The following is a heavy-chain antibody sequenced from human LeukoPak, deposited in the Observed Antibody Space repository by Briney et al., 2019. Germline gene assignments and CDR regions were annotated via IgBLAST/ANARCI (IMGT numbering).Heavy chain of an antibody. CDR2: ISAYNGNT. CDR3: ARDNSVGDNAWWFDP. J-gene: IGHJ5*02. Sequence: ASVKVSCKASGYTFTSYGISWVRQAPGQGLEWMGWISAYNGNTNYAQKLQGRVTMTTDTSTSTAYMELRSLRSDDTAVYYCARDNSVGDNAWWFDPWGQGTLVIVSS. D-gene: IGHD1-26*01. CDR1: GYTFTSYG. V-gene: IGHV1-18*01.